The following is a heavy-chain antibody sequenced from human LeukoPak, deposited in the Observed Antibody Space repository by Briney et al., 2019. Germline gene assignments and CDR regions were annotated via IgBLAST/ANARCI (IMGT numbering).Heavy chain of an antibody. CDR1: GYNFIDYG. V-gene: IGHV1-18*01. J-gene: IGHJ4*02. CDR3: AREKTHDY. Sequence: ASVKVSCKTSGYNFIDYGISWVRQAPGQGLEWMGWIAAYSGNINYAQKVQGRVTITKDTSTSTAYMELRSLRSDDTAVYYCAREKTHDYWGQGTLVTVSS. CDR2: IAAYSGNI.